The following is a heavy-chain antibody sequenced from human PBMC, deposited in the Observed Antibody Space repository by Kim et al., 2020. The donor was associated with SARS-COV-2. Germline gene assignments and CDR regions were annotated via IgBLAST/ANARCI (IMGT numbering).Heavy chain of an antibody. CDR1: GGSISSYY. CDR3: ARDGSDILTGYYKGGKYYYYYYGMDV. D-gene: IGHD3-9*01. J-gene: IGHJ6*02. CDR2: IYTSGST. Sequence: SETLSLTCTVSGGSISSYYWSWIRQPAGKGLEWIGRIYTSGSTNYNPSLKSRVTMSVDTSKNQFSLKLSSVTAADTAVYYCARDGSDILTGYYKGGKYYYYYYGMDVWGQGTTVTVSS. V-gene: IGHV4-4*07.